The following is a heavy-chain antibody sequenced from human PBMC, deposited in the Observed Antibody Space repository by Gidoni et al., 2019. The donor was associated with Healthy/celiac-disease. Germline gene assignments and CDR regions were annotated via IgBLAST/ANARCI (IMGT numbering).Heavy chain of an antibody. Sequence: GSISSGSYYWSWIRQPAGKGLEWIGRIYTSGSTNYNPSLKSRVTISVDTSKNQFSLKLSSVTAADTAVYYCARERVYSSGSDDWRQGTLVTVSS. J-gene: IGHJ4*02. V-gene: IGHV4-61*02. CDR3: ARERVYSSGSDD. D-gene: IGHD6-19*01. CDR2: IYTSGST. CDR1: GSISSGSYY.